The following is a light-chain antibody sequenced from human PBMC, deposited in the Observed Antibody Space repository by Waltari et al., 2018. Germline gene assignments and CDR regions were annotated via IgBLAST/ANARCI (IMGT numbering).Light chain of an antibody. Sequence: DIQMTQSPSTLSASVGDRVTITCRASQSVRNWLAWYQQKPGKAPRLLIYQAYTLENWVPSGFNGSGSGTEFTLTTSGLQPDDFATYYCQQYDNNRTFGQGTKVEIK. V-gene: IGKV1-5*03. CDR1: QSVRNW. J-gene: IGKJ1*01. CDR3: QQYDNNRT. CDR2: QAY.